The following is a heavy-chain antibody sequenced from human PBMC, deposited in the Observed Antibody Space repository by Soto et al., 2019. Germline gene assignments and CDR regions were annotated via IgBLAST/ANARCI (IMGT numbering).Heavy chain of an antibody. J-gene: IGHJ6*02. CDR3: ARDRGYDAHDYYYNAMDV. Sequence: EVQLVESGGGLVKPGGSLRLSCISSGFTFRTYTMNWVRQAPGKGLEWVSGIRGFSPYTFYAESVRGRFAISRDNAKNSLNLQMNSLRAEDTGVYYCARDRGYDAHDYYYNAMDVWGQGTTVTVSS. V-gene: IGHV3-21*01. CDR2: IRGFSPYT. CDR1: GFTFRTYT. D-gene: IGHD2-15*01.